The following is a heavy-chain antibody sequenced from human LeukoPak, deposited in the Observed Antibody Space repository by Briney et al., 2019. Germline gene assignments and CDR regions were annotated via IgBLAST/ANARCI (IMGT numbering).Heavy chain of an antibody. V-gene: IGHV1-2*02. J-gene: IGHJ5*02. D-gene: IGHD2-15*01. CDR2: INPSSGGT. CDR3: ARGDCSVSGCHGGNWFDP. Sequence: ASVKVSCKASGYTFSGYYIHWVRQAPGHGLKWMGWINPSSGGTNFAQSFQGRVTLTRDTSSSTAHMELSRLRSDDTAVYYCARGDCSVSGCHGGNWFDPWGQGTLVTVSS. CDR1: GYTFSGYY.